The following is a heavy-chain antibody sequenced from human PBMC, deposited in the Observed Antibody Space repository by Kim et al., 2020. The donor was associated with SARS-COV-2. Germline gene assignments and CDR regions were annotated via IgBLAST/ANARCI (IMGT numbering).Heavy chain of an antibody. D-gene: IGHD3-10*01. CDR1: GGSISSGGYY. CDR2: IYYSGST. J-gene: IGHJ4*02. V-gene: IGHV4-31*03. CDR3: ARGSYSGECDY. Sequence: SETLSLTCTVSGGSISSGGYYWSWIRQHPGKGLEWIGYIYYSGSTYYNPSLKSRVTISVDTSKNQFSLKLSSVTAADTAVYYCARGSYSGECDYWGQGTLVTVSS.